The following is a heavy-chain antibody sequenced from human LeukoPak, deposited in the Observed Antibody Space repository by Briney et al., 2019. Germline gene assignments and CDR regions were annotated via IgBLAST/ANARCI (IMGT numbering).Heavy chain of an antibody. CDR3: ARDYALIAVAGDAFDI. Sequence: PSETLSLTCAVYGGSFSGYYWGWIRQPPGKGLEWIGSVYYSGSTYYNPSLKSRVTISVDTSKNQFSLKLSSVTAADTALYYCARDYALIAVAGDAFDIWGQGTMVTVSS. CDR2: VYYSGST. CDR1: GGSFSGYY. J-gene: IGHJ3*02. D-gene: IGHD6-19*01. V-gene: IGHV4-34*01.